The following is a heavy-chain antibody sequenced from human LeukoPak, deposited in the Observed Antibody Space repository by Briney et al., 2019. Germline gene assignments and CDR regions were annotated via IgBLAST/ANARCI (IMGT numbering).Heavy chain of an antibody. CDR3: ARYYGSGSYWFDP. D-gene: IGHD3-10*01. Sequence: GGPLRLSCAASGFTFSSYAMSWVRQAPGKGLEWVSAISGSGGSTYYADSVKGRFTISRDNSKNTLYLQMNSLRAEDTAVYYCARYYGSGSYWFDPWGQGTLVTVSS. CDR2: ISGSGGST. J-gene: IGHJ5*02. V-gene: IGHV3-23*01. CDR1: GFTFSSYA.